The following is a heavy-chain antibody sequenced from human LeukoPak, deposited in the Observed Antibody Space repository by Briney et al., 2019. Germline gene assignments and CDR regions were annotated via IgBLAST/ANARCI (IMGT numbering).Heavy chain of an antibody. Sequence: PGGSLRLSCAASGFTFSTYAMNWVRQAPGKGLEWVSSISGSAGSTYYADSVKGRFTLSRDNYKNTLSLQMNSLRADDTAVYYCARDGEPRYWGSGYYYGMDVWGQGATVTVSS. V-gene: IGHV3-23*01. CDR3: ARDGEPRYWGSGYYYGMDV. J-gene: IGHJ6*02. CDR1: GFTFSTYA. CDR2: ISGSAGST. D-gene: IGHD7-27*01.